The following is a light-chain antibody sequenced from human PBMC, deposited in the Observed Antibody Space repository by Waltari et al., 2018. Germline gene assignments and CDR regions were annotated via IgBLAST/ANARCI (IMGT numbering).Light chain of an antibody. J-gene: IGLJ7*01. V-gene: IGLV1-51*02. Sequence: QSVLPQPPSVSAPPGRRFPLPCPAGRPNFGIISVPGYRQSPGTAPKLLIYEDNERPSGVPGRFSGSKSGTSATLDITGLQAGDEADYYCGTWDSSLSGAVFGGGTHLTVL. CDR2: EDN. CDR1: RPNFGIIS. CDR3: GTWDSSLSGAV.